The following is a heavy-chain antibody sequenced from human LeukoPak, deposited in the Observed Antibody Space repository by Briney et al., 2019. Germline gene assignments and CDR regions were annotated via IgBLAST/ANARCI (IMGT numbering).Heavy chain of an antibody. Sequence: SETLSLTCTVSGGSISSGNYYWSWIRQHPGKGLEWIGYIYYSGSLHYNPSLKSRVTISVDTSKNQFSLKLSSVTAADTAVYYCARGYSPKSGYYYYYYGMDVWGQGTTVTVSS. CDR1: GGSISSGNYY. D-gene: IGHD3-3*01. CDR2: IYYSGSL. CDR3: ARGYSPKSGYYYYYYGMDV. J-gene: IGHJ6*02. V-gene: IGHV4-31*03.